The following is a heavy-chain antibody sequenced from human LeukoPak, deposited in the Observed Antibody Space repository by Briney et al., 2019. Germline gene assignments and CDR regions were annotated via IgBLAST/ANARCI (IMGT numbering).Heavy chain of an antibody. J-gene: IGHJ5*02. CDR3: ARTYSNYVSLNWLDP. D-gene: IGHD4-11*01. CDR1: GGSFSGYY. V-gene: IGHV4-34*01. CDR2: INHSGST. Sequence: PSETLSLTCAVCGGSFSGYYWSWIRQPPGKGLEWIGEINHSGSTNYNPSLKSRVTISVDTSKNQFSLKLSSVTAADTAVYYCARTYSNYVSLNWLDPWGQGTLVTVSS.